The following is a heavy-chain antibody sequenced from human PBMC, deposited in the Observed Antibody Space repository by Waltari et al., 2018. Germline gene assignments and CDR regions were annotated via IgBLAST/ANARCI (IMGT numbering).Heavy chain of an antibody. CDR2: IYYSGST. V-gene: IGHV4-59*01. CDR3: ARVDARSAAGTLDY. J-gene: IGHJ4*02. Sequence: QVQLQESGPGLVKPSETLSLTCTVSGGSISSYYWSWIRQPPGKGLEWIGYIYYSGSTNYNPSLKSRVTISVDTSKNQFSLKLSSVTAADTAVYYCARVDARSAAGTLDYWGQGTLVTVSS. CDR1: GGSISSYY. D-gene: IGHD6-13*01.